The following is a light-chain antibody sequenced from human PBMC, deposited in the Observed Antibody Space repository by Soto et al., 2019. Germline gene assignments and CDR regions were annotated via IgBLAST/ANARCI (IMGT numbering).Light chain of an antibody. CDR2: DAS. CDR1: LYSTNS. CDR3: QHYDSLPLT. V-gene: IGKV1-33*01. Sequence: MEMSQFPNSRCAAVGDRVIITWVASLYSTNSVHWFQQKPGKAPKLLIYDASILQAVAPTRCSSSWAGVVFISTVSLLQSDVSASYCSQHYDSLPLTFGRGTKVDIK. J-gene: IGKJ3*01.